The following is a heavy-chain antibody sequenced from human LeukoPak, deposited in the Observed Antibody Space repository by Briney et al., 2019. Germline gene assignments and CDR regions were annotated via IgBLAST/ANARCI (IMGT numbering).Heavy chain of an antibody. J-gene: IGHJ4*02. CDR2: INQDGSAK. CDR1: GFTLSSDW. V-gene: IGHV3-7*01. D-gene: IGHD7-27*01. Sequence: PGGSLRLSCAASGFTLSSDWMSWVRQVPGKGLEWVANINQDGSAKYYVDSVKGRFTISRDNAKNSLYRQMNIWIAEDTAVYYCARDAQGLGIDYWGQGTLVTVSS. CDR3: ARDAQGLGIDY.